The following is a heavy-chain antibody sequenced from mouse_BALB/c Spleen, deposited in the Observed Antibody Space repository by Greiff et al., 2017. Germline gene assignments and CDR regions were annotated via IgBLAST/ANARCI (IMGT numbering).Heavy chain of an antibody. V-gene: IGHV3-8*02. D-gene: IGHD2-1*01. CDR1: GDSITSGY. J-gene: IGHJ2*01. CDR3: ARGGYGNHYFDY. CDR2: ISYSGST. Sequence: EVKLVESGPSLVKPSQTLSLTCSVTGDSITSGYWNWIRKFPGNKLEYMGYISYSGSTYYNPSLKSRISITRDTSKNQYYLQLNSVTTEDTATYYCARGGYGNHYFDYWGQGTTLTVSS.